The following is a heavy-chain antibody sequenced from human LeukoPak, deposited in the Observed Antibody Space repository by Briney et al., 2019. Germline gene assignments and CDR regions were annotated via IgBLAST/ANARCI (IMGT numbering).Heavy chain of an antibody. Sequence: SETLSLTCTVSGGSISSSNYYWDWIRQPPGKGLQWIANVHFGGSAYYNPSLKSRVTISVDTSKTQVSLKLSSVTAADTAVYYCARSDCSSSTCNYFYGMDVWGQGTTVTVSS. V-gene: IGHV4-39*01. CDR3: ARSDCSSSTCNYFYGMDV. CDR1: GGSISSSNYY. D-gene: IGHD2-2*01. J-gene: IGHJ6*02. CDR2: VHFGGSA.